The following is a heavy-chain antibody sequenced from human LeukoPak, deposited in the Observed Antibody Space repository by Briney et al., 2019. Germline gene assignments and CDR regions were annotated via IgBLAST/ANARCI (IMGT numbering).Heavy chain of an antibody. CDR2: IHYSGST. Sequence: SDTLSLTCTVSGGSISGYYWNWIRQSPGKGLEWITYIHYSGSTHYNPSLKSRVSISLDTSKNQFSLILSSVTATDTAVYYCARFSGTTWAFDLWGQGTLVAVSS. CDR1: GGSISGYY. CDR3: ARFSGTTWAFDL. V-gene: IGHV4-59*08. J-gene: IGHJ4*02. D-gene: IGHD1-14*01.